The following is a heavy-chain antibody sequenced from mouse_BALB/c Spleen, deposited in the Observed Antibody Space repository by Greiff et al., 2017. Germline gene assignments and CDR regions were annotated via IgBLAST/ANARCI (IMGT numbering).Heavy chain of an antibody. D-gene: IGHD1-1*01. Sequence: QVQLQQSGPGLVAPSQSLSITCTVSGFSLTGYGVNWVRQPPGKGLEWLGMIWGDGSTDYNSALKSRLSISKDNSKSQVFLKMNSLQTDDTARYYCARGDTTVVAGDYAMDYWGQGTSVTVSS. J-gene: IGHJ4*01. CDR1: GFSLTGYG. V-gene: IGHV2-6-7*01. CDR3: ARGDTTVVAGDYAMDY. CDR2: IWGDGST.